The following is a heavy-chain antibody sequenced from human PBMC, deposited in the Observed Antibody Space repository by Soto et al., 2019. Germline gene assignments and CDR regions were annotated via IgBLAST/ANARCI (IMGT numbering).Heavy chain of an antibody. J-gene: IGHJ4*02. D-gene: IGHD3-10*01. CDR3: ARGCIAMVRGVRGAEFDY. CDR2: INHSGST. Sequence: QVQLQQWGAGLLKPSETLSLTCAVYGGSFSGYYWSWIRQPPGKGLEWIGEINHSGSTNYNPSLKSRVTISVDTTKHQFSLELSSVTAADTAVYYGARGCIAMVRGVRGAEFDYWGQGTLVTVSS. CDR1: GGSFSGYY. V-gene: IGHV4-34*01.